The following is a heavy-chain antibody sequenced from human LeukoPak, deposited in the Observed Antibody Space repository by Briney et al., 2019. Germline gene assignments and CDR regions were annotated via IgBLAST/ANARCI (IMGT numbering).Heavy chain of an antibody. CDR1: GGSISSAGYY. CDR2: IYYSGST. D-gene: IGHD3-22*01. J-gene: IGHJ6*02. Sequence: SETLSLTCTVSGGSISSAGYYWSWIRQHPGKGLEWIGYIYYSGSTYYNPSLKSRVTISGDTSKNQFSLKLSSVTAADTAVYYCARDRLVSQVDSYYGMDVWGQGTTVTVSS. V-gene: IGHV4-31*03. CDR3: ARDRLVSQVDSYYGMDV.